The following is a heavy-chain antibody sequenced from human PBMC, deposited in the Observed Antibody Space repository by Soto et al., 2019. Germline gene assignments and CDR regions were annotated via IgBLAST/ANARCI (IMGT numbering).Heavy chain of an antibody. V-gene: IGHV1-69*02. D-gene: IGHD4-17*01. CDR1: GGTFSSYT. J-gene: IGHJ4*02. Sequence: SVKVSCKASGGTFSSYTISWVRQAPGQGLEWMGRIIPILGIANYAQKFQGRFTISRDNSKNTLYLQMNSLRAEDTAVYYYEKGDATVTTWYYFDYWGKGTLVTVSS. CDR2: IIPILGIA. CDR3: EKGDATVTTWYYFDY.